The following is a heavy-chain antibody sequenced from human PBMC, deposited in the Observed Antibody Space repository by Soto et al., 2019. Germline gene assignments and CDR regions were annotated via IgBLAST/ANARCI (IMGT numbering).Heavy chain of an antibody. V-gene: IGHV4-39*01. J-gene: IGHJ5*02. CDR2: IYYSGST. D-gene: IGHD3-3*01. CDR1: GGSISSSSYY. CDR3: ARHFSEWEVANWFDP. Sequence: SEMISLTCSVAGGSISSSSYYWGRIRQPPGKGLEWIGSIYYSGSTYYNPSLKSRVTISVDTSKNQFSLKLSSVTAADTAVYYCARHFSEWEVANWFDPWGQGTLVTVSS.